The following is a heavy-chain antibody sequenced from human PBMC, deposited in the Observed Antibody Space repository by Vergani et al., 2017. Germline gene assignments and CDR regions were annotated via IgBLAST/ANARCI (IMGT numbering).Heavy chain of an antibody. J-gene: IGHJ4*02. CDR3: ARALMTTMSTVPFYY. D-gene: IGHD4-17*01. Sequence: QVQLRQSGPGLVKPSQTLSLTCAISGDSVSSDSTPWNWITQSPSRGLGWLGRTFYRSKWFNDYAVSVKSRITINPDTSKNQFSLRLNSVTPEDTAVYYCARALMTTMSTVPFYYWGQGTLVTVSS. CDR1: GDSVSSDSTP. V-gene: IGHV6-1*01. CDR2: TFYRSKWFN.